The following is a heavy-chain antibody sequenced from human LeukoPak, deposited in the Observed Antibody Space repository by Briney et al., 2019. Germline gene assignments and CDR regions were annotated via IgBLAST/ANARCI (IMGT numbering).Heavy chain of an antibody. V-gene: IGHV1-3*01. CDR3: AKLAASETGEGS. Sequence: ASVKASCKTSGFTFTTYTMHWVRQAPGQRLEWMGWINAANGNTQYSQKFQGRVTMTRDTSTSTVYMELSSLRSEDTAIYYCAKLAASETGEGSWGQGTLVTVSS. J-gene: IGHJ5*02. CDR2: INAANGNT. CDR1: GFTFTTYT. D-gene: IGHD6-13*01.